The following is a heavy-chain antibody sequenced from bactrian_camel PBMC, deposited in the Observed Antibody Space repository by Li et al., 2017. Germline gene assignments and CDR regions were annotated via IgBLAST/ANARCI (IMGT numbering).Heavy chain of an antibody. V-gene: IGHV3S63*01. J-gene: IGHJ6*01. CDR2: ISRSGGDT. D-gene: IGHD4*01. CDR1: GFTFDAYA. Sequence: QVQLVESGGGLVQAGGSLRLSCTASGFTFDAYAMGWFRQAPGKEREGISCISRSGGDTYYADSVKGRFTLARDNAKNTVYLQLNSLTTEDMAMYYCAKSLRGATMPDFDYWGQGTQVTVS. CDR3: AKSLRGATMPDFDY.